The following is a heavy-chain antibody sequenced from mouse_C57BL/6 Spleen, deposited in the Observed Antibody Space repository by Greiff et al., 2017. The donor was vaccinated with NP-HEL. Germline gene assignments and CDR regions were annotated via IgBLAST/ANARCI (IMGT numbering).Heavy chain of an antibody. J-gene: IGHJ1*03. CDR2: ISSGSSTI. Sequence: EVHLVESGGGLVKPGGSLKLSCAASGFTFSDYGMHWVRQAPEKGLEWVAYISSGSSTIYYADTVKGRFTISRDNAKNTLFLQMTSLRSEDTAMYYCARGTTVGWYFDVWGTGTTVTVSS. CDR3: ARGTTVGWYFDV. D-gene: IGHD1-1*01. V-gene: IGHV5-17*01. CDR1: GFTFSDYG.